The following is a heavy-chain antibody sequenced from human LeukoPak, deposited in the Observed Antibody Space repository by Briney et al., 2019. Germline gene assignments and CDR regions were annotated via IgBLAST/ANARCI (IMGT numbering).Heavy chain of an antibody. CDR2: ISSSSSSI. CDR1: GFTFNSYS. Sequence: GGSLRLSCAASGFTFNSYSMNWVRQAPGKGLEWVSSISSSSSSIYYADSVKGRFTISRDNAKNSLYLQMNSLRAEDTAVYYCARASRDIVATATMGSYWGQGTLVTVSS. V-gene: IGHV3-21*01. CDR3: ARASRDIVATATMGSY. J-gene: IGHJ4*02. D-gene: IGHD5-24*01.